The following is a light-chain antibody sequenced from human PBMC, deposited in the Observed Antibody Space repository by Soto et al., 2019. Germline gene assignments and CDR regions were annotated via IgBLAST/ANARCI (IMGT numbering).Light chain of an antibody. CDR1: QSLVHSDGIAY. CDR3: LVGTHGVT. Sequence: DVVMTQSPLSLPVTLGQPASISCRSNQSLVHSDGIAYFSWFQQRPGRSPRRLIYKVSNRDSGVPDRFSGGGSGTDLTLRISRVEAEDVGVYYCLVGTHGVTFGQGTRLEIK. J-gene: IGKJ5*01. V-gene: IGKV2-30*02. CDR2: KVS.